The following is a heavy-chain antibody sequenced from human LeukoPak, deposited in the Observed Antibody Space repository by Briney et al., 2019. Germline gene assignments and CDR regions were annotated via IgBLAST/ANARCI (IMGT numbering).Heavy chain of an antibody. V-gene: IGHV4-39*01. CDR1: GGSISSSSYY. Sequence: SETLSLTCTVSGGSISSSSYYWGWIRQPPGKGLEWIGSIYYSGSTYYNPSLKSRVTISVDTSNNQFSLKLSSVTAADTAVYYCARGFLTYWGQGTLVTVSS. J-gene: IGHJ4*02. CDR3: ARGFLTY. D-gene: IGHD3-10*01. CDR2: IYYSGST.